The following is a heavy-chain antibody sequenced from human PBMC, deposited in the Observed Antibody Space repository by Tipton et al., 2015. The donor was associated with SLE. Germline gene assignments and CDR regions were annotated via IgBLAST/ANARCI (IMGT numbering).Heavy chain of an antibody. V-gene: IGHV4-39*07. CDR1: GGSISSSSYY. Sequence: TLSLTCTVSGGSISSSSYYWGWIRQPPGKGLEWIGSIYYSGSTYYNPSLKSRVTISVDTSKNQFSLKLSSVTAADTAVYYCARAQGEMDAFDIWGQGTMVTVSS. D-gene: IGHD3-10*01. CDR3: ARAQGEMDAFDI. CDR2: IYYSGST. J-gene: IGHJ3*02.